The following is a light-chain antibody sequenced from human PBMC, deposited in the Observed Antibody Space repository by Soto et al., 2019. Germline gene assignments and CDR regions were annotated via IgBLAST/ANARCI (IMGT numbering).Light chain of an antibody. V-gene: IGKV1-27*01. J-gene: IGKJ2*01. CDR3: QRYGSSPPHT. CDR1: QGIANH. Sequence: DIRMTQSPSSLSVSRGDRVTITCRASQGIANHLAWYQQKPGKVPNLLIYGASTLQSGVPSRFSGSGSGTDFTLTINRLESEDFAVYYCQRYGSSPPHTFGQGTKVEIK. CDR2: GAS.